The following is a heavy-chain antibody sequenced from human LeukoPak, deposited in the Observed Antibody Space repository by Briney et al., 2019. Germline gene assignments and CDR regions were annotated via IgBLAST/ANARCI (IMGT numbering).Heavy chain of an antibody. J-gene: IGHJ5*02. D-gene: IGHD3-10*01. CDR2: ISYDGRNK. CDR3: AKPAYYYGSDYNWFDP. V-gene: IGHV3-30*18. Sequence: GRSLRLSCAASRFTISSYGMHWVRQAPGKGLEWVAVISYDGRNKYYADSVKGRFTISRDNSKNTLYLQMNSLRAEDTAVYYCAKPAYYYGSDYNWFDPWGQGTLVTVSS. CDR1: RFTISSYG.